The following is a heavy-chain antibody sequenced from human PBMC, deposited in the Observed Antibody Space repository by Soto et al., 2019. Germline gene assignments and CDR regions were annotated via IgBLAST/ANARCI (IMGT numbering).Heavy chain of an antibody. CDR1: GFTFSSYA. CDR2: ISYDGSNK. CDR3: ARGSTYYYDSSGFPGLDY. V-gene: IGHV3-30-3*01. D-gene: IGHD3-22*01. J-gene: IGHJ4*02. Sequence: GGSLRLSCAASGFTFSSYAMHWVRQAPGKGLEWVAVISYDGSNKYYADSVKGRFTISRDNSKNTLYLQMNSLRAEDTAVYYSARGSTYYYDSSGFPGLDYWGQGTLVTVSS.